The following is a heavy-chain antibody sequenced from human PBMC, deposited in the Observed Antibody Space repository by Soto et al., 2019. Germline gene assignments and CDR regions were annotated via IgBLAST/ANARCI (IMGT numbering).Heavy chain of an antibody. Sequence: GASVKVSCKASGYTFTSYAMHWVRQAPGQRLEWMGWINAGNGNTRYSQKFQGRVTITRDTSASTAYMELSSLRSEDTAVYYCARVYDFWSGCPYYYYYGMDVWGQGTTVTVSS. CDR1: GYTFTSYA. CDR2: INAGNGNT. CDR3: ARVYDFWSGCPYYYYYGMDV. D-gene: IGHD3-3*01. V-gene: IGHV1-3*01. J-gene: IGHJ6*02.